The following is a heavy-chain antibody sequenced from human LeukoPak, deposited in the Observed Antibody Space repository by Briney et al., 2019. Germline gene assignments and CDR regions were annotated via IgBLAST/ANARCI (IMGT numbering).Heavy chain of an antibody. D-gene: IGHD6-13*01. J-gene: IGHJ6*02. CDR1: GFTFSSYA. V-gene: IGHV3-23*01. CDR3: AKAASSSWPSYQYGMDV. Sequence: GGSLRLSCAASGFTFSSYAMSWVRQAPGKGLEWVSAISGSGGSTYYADSVKGRFTISKDNSKNTVYLQMNDLRVDDTAVYYCAKAASSSWPSYQYGMDVWGQGTTVTVSS. CDR2: ISGSGGST.